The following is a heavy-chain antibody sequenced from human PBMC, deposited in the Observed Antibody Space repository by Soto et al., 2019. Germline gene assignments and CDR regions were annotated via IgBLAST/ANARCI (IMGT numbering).Heavy chain of an antibody. J-gene: IGHJ4*02. Sequence: TLSLTCTVSGGSINSAGYYWSWLRQPPGQGLEWIGNIYYSGSTDYKPSLKSRVTISIDTSKNHFSLNLSSVTAADTAVYYCARVQTIFGIITVFDYWGQGTLVTVSS. CDR2: IYYSGST. CDR1: GGSINSAGYY. CDR3: ARVQTIFGIITVFDY. D-gene: IGHD3-3*01. V-gene: IGHV4-31*03.